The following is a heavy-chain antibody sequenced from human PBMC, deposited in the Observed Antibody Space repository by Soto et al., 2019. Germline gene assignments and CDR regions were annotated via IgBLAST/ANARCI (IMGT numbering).Heavy chain of an antibody. V-gene: IGHV3-30*18. CDR3: AKGARYYYDSSGPTYSDY. J-gene: IGHJ4*02. D-gene: IGHD3-22*01. Sequence: PGGSLRLSCAASGFTFSSYGMHWVRQAPGKGLEWVAVISYDGSNKYYADSVKGRFTISRDNSKNTLYLQMNSLRAEDTAVYYCAKGARYYYDSSGPTYSDYWGQGTLVTVSS. CDR2: ISYDGSNK. CDR1: GFTFSSYG.